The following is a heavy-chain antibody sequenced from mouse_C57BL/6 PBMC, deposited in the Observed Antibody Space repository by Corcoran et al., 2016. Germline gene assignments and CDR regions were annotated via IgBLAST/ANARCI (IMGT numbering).Heavy chain of an antibody. V-gene: IGHV1-75*01. Sequence: QVQLQQSGPELVKPGASVKISCKASGYTFTDYYINWVKQRPGQGLEWIGWIFPGSGSTYYNEKFKCKATLTVDKSSSTAYMLLSSLSSEDSAVYFLARGSPRNPAWFAYWGQGTLFTVSA. CDR1: GYTFTDYY. J-gene: IGHJ3*01. CDR3: ARGSPRNPAWFAY. CDR2: IFPGSGST.